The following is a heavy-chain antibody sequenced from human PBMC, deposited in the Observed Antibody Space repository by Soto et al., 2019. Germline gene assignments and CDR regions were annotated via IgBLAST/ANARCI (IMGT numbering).Heavy chain of an antibody. CDR2: IYWDDDK. J-gene: IGHJ4*02. CDR3: AHRRGIAVAGPFDY. V-gene: IGHV2-5*02. D-gene: IGHD6-19*01. CDR1: GFSLSTRGVG. Sequence: QITLKESGPTLVKPTQTLTLTCTFSGFSLSTRGVGVGWIRQPPGKALEWLALIYWDDDKRYSPSLKSRLTITTDTSKNRVVLTMTNMDPVDTATYYCAHRRGIAVAGPFDYWGQGTLVTVSS.